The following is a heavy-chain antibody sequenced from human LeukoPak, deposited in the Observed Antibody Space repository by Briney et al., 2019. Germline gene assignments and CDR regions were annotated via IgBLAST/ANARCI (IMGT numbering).Heavy chain of an antibody. CDR1: GDSVSSNSAA. D-gene: IGHD5-18*01. V-gene: IGHV6-1*01. CDR2: TYYRSKWYN. J-gene: IGHJ3*02. CDR3: ARAIVGYSYAVGAFDI. Sequence: SQNLSLTCAISGDSVSSNSAAWNWIRQSPSRGLEWLGRTYYRSKWYNDYAVSVKSRITINPDTSKNQFSLQLNSVTPEDTAVYYCARAIVGYSYAVGAFDIWGQGTMVTVSS.